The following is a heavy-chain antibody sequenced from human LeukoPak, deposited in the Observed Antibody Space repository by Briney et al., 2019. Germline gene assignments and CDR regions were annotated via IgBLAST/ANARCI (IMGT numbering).Heavy chain of an antibody. CDR1: GYTFTGYY. CDR2: INPNSGGT. J-gene: IGHJ6*02. D-gene: IGHD4-17*01. CDR3: ARDANSTGTTSYYYYGMDV. V-gene: IGHV1-2*04. Sequence: ASVKVSCKASGYTFTGYYMHWVRQAPGQGLEWMGWINPNSGGTNYAQKFQGWVTMTRDTSISTAYMELSRLRSDDTAVYYCARDANSTGTTSYYYYGMDVWGQGTTVTVS.